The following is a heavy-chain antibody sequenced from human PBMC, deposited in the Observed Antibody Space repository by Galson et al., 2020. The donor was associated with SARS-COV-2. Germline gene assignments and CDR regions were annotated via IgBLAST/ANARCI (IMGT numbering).Heavy chain of an antibody. CDR3: ANEGRVRGYMDV. CDR1: GFTLNNYA. CDR2: VSDDGGTK. V-gene: IGHV3-30-3*02. Sequence: GGSPRLSCAASGFTLNNYAMHWVRQAPGKGLEWVALVSDDGGTKYYADSVKGRFTLSRDNSKNTLYLQLNSLRIEDTAVYYCANEGRVRGYMDVWGKGTTITVSS. D-gene: IGHD1-1*01. J-gene: IGHJ6*03.